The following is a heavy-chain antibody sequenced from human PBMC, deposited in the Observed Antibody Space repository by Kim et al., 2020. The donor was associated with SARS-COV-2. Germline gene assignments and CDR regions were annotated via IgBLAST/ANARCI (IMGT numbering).Heavy chain of an antibody. V-gene: IGHV1-8*01. D-gene: IGHD5-18*01. Sequence: ASVKVSCKASGYTFTSYDINWVRQATGQGLEWMGWMNPNSGNTGYAQKFQGRVTMTRNTSISTAYMELSSLRSEDTAVYYCARRVLNTAMVTFDYYYYGMDVWGQGTTVTVPS. CDR2: MNPNSGNT. J-gene: IGHJ6*02. CDR1: GYTFTSYD. CDR3: ARRVLNTAMVTFDYYYYGMDV.